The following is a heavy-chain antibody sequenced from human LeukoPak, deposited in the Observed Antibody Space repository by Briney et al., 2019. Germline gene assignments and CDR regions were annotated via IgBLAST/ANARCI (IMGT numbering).Heavy chain of an antibody. V-gene: IGHV4-30-4*01. Sequence: SETLSLTCTVSGDSISSGDYYWSWIRQPPGKGLEWIGYIYYSGSTYCNSSLKSPITISVDTSKNQFSLKLSSVTAADTAVYYCARERWYSGYEVGLDYWGQGTLVTVSS. D-gene: IGHD5-12*01. CDR3: ARERWYSGYEVGLDY. CDR2: IYYSGST. CDR1: GDSISSGDYY. J-gene: IGHJ4*02.